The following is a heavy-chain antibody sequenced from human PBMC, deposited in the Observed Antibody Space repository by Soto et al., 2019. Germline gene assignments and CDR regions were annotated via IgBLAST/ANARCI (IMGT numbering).Heavy chain of an antibody. CDR2: TYHSGNP. J-gene: IGHJ4*02. CDR1: GYTISPGSYT. D-gene: IGHD3-10*01. CDR3: ARDSRLGFPDY. V-gene: IGHV4-30-2*01. Sequence: TLSLTCDVSGYTISPGSYTLPWIRYPPGKALEWIGHTYHSGNPYYNPSLKSRVTISVDTSKNQISLKLNSVTAADTAVYYCARDSRLGFPDYWGQGTLVTVSS.